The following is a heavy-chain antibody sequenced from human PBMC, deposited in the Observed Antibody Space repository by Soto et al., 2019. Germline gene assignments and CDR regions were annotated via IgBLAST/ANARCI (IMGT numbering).Heavy chain of an antibody. J-gene: IGHJ6*02. D-gene: IGHD1-1*01. CDR2: IQPSGST. CDR3: ARGREEYRMGKV. CDR1: GGSLSDYY. Sequence: QVQLQQWGAGLLKPSETLSLTCAVSGGSLSDYYWPWIRQSPGKGLEWIGEIQPSGSTYYNPSLRSRVTISVDTSKNPFYLKLTSLTAADTAIYYCARGREEYRMGKVWGHGTTSTSP. V-gene: IGHV4-34*01.